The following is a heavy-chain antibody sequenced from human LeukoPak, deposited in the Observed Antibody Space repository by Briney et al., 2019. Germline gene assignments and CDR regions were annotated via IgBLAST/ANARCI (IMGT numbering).Heavy chain of an antibody. CDR1: GGSISSSSHY. CDR2: IFYTGSN. Sequence: PSETLSLTCTVSGGSISSSSHYWGWIRQPPGKGLEWIGSIFYTGSNYYNPSLKSRVTISVDTSKNQFSLKLSSVTAADTAVYYCARDPGNYYDSSGYYGLNWFDPWGQGTLVTVSS. V-gene: IGHV4-39*07. D-gene: IGHD3-22*01. CDR3: ARDPGNYYDSSGYYGLNWFDP. J-gene: IGHJ5*02.